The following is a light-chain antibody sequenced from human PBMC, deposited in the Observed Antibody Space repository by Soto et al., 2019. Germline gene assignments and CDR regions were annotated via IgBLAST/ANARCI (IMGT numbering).Light chain of an antibody. J-gene: IGLJ2*01. Sequence: SYELTQQPSVSVSPGQTASITCSGDKLGNKYACWYQQKPGQSPVLVIYQDSKRPSGIPERFSGSNSGNTATLTISGTQAMDEADYYCQAWDSSTAGVGGGTKADRP. CDR1: KLGNKY. V-gene: IGLV3-1*01. CDR3: QAWDSSTAG. CDR2: QDS.